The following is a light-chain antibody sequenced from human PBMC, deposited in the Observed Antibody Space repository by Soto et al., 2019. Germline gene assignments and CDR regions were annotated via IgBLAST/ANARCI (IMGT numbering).Light chain of an antibody. CDR1: QSVLYSFNNKNS. CDR3: HQYYSIPLT. CDR2: WAS. J-gene: IGKJ4*01. V-gene: IGKV4-1*01. Sequence: DIVMTQSPDSLAVSLGERATINCKSSQSVLYSFNNKNSFAWYQQKPGQPPKLLISWASIRESGVPDRFSGSGSETDFTLTISSLQAEDVATYYCHQYYSIPLTFGGGTKVEI.